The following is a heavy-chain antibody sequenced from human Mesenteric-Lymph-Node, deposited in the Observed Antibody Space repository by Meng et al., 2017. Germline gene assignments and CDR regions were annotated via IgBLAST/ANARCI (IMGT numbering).Heavy chain of an antibody. V-gene: IGHV1-46*01. CDR1: GYTFTSYY. Sequence: ASVKVSCKASGYTFTSYYMHWVRQAPGQGLEWMGIINPSGGSTSYAQKFQGRVTMTRDTSKSTIYMELSSLRSEDTAVYYCARDSGYSSGWEENYCDYWGQGTLVNVSS. D-gene: IGHD6-19*01. J-gene: IGHJ4*02. CDR2: INPSGGST. CDR3: ARDSGYSSGWEENYCDY.